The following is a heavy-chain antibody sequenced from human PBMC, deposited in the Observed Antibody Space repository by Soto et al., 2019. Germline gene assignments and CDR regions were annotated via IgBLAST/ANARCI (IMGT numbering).Heavy chain of an antibody. V-gene: IGHV1-69*01. CDR3: ARDGGRHSGGIDY. Sequence: QVPLVQSGAEVKKPGSSVKVSCKASGGTFSSYSINWVRQAPGQGLAWMGEIIPIFGTANYAQKFQGRVTITADESTSTAYMELSSLRSEDTAVYYCARDGGRHSGGIDYWGQGTLVTVSS. J-gene: IGHJ4*02. D-gene: IGHD1-26*01. CDR1: GGTFSSYS. CDR2: IIPIFGTA.